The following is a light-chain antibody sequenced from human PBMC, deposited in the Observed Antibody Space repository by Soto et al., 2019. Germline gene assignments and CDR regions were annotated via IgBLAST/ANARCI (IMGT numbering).Light chain of an antibody. CDR1: SRDVGGYNS. J-gene: IGLJ1*01. V-gene: IGLV2-14*01. CDR2: EVT. CDR3: SSYTSGSALYV. Sequence: QSVLTQPASVSGSPGQSITISCTGTSRDVGGYNSVSWYQQHPGKAPKLMIYEVTNRPSGVSNRFSGSKSGNTASLTISGLQAEDEAGYYCSSYTSGSALYVFGTGTKV.